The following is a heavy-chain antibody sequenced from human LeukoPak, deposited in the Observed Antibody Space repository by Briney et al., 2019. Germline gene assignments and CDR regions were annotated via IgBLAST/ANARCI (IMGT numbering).Heavy chain of an antibody. CDR2: IIPIFGTA. CDR1: GGTFSSYA. D-gene: IGHD3-22*01. V-gene: IGHV1-69*13. CDR3: ASGYYDSSGASFDY. J-gene: IGHJ4*02. Sequence: GASVKVSCKAPGGTFSSYAISWVRQAPGQGLEWMGGIIPIFGTANYAQKFQGRVTITADESTSTAYMELSSLRSEDTAVYYCASGYYDSSGASFDYWGQGTLVTVSS.